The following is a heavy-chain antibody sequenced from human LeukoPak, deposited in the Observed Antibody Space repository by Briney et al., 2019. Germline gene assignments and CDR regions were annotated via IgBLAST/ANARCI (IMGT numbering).Heavy chain of an antibody. Sequence: SGPALVKPTQTLTLTCTFSGFSLSTSGMCVSWIRQPPGKALEWLARIDWDDDKYYSTSLKTRLTISKDTSKNQVVLTMTNMDPVDTATYYCARIAYIAAAGTYYFDYWGQGTLVAVSS. D-gene: IGHD6-13*01. J-gene: IGHJ4*02. CDR2: IDWDDDK. CDR1: GFSLSTSGMC. CDR3: ARIAYIAAAGTYYFDY. V-gene: IGHV2-70*11.